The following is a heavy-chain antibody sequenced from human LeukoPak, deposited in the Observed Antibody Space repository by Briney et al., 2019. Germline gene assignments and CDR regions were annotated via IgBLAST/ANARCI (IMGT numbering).Heavy chain of an antibody. Sequence: ASVKVSCKASGYTFTSYGISWVRQAPGQGLEWMGWMNPSSGSIAYAQKFQGRVTITRNTSISTAYMELSTLRFEDTAVYYCARGRSAMRMDVWGKGTTVTVSS. CDR3: ARGRSAMRMDV. J-gene: IGHJ6*04. CDR2: MNPSSGSI. CDR1: GYTFTSYG. V-gene: IGHV1-8*03. D-gene: IGHD2-2*01.